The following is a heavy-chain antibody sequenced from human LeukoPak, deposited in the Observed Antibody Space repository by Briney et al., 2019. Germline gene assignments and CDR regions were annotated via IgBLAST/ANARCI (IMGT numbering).Heavy chain of an antibody. J-gene: IGHJ4*02. D-gene: IGHD2-15*01. V-gene: IGHV3-23*01. Sequence: GGSLRLSCVVSGITLSNYGMSWVRQAPGKGLEWVAGISDRGGSTNYADSVKGRFTISRDNPKNTLYLQMNSLRSEDTAVYFCAKRGVVIRAVLVVGFHKEAYYFDSWGQGALVTASS. CDR2: ISDRGGST. CDR1: GITLSNYG. CDR3: AKRGVVIRAVLVVGFHKEAYYFDS.